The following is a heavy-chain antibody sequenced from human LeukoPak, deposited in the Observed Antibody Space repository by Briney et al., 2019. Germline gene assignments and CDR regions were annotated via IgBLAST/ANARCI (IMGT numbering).Heavy chain of an antibody. CDR3: ARDALHPRWYFDL. CDR2: IKEDGSEK. J-gene: IGHJ2*01. CDR1: GFIFSSYW. Sequence: GGSLRLSCAASGFIFSSYWMTWVRQAPGKGLEWVANIKEDGSEKNYVESVKGRFTISRDNAKNSLYLQMNSLRAEDTAVYYCARDALHPRWYFDLWGRGTLLTVSS. V-gene: IGHV3-7*03.